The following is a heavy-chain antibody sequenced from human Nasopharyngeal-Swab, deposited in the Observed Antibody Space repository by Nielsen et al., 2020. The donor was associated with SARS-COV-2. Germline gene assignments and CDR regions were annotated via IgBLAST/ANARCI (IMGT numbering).Heavy chain of an antibody. J-gene: IGHJ4*02. CDR2: ISAYNGNT. V-gene: IGHV1-18*01. CDR3: ASFVNSPDWDSRFDY. Sequence: ASVKVSCKASGYTFTSYGISWVRQAPGQGLEWMGWISAYNGNTNYAQKFQGRVTMTRDTSISTAYMDLSRLRSDDTAVYYCASFVNSPDWDSRFDYWGQGTLVTVSS. CDR1: GYTFTSYG. D-gene: IGHD3/OR15-3a*01.